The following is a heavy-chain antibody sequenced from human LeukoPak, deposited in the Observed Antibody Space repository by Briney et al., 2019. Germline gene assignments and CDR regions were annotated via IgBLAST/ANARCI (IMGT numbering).Heavy chain of an antibody. CDR3: TRHRGSGSFDY. CDR1: GFTFSSYE. V-gene: IGHV3-49*04. J-gene: IGHJ4*02. D-gene: IGHD3-10*01. Sequence: GGSLRLSCAASGFTFSSYEMNWVRQAPGKGLKWVGFIRSKAYGGTTEYAASVKGRFTISKDDSKSIAYLQMNSLKTEDTAVYYCTRHRGSGSFDYWGQGTLVTVSS. CDR2: IRSKAYGGTT.